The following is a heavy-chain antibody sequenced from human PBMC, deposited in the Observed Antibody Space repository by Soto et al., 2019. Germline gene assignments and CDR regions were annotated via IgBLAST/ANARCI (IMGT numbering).Heavy chain of an antibody. Sequence: GASVKVSCRASGYTFTSYDINWVRQATGQGLEWMGWMNPNSGNTGYAQKFQGRVTMTRDTSISTAYMELSSLRSEDTAVYYCARAEGYCSGGSCYGWWWFDPFGQGILVTFSS. D-gene: IGHD2-15*01. CDR2: MNPNSGNT. CDR3: ARAEGYCSGGSCYGWWWFDP. CDR1: GYTFTSYD. V-gene: IGHV1-8*01. J-gene: IGHJ5*02.